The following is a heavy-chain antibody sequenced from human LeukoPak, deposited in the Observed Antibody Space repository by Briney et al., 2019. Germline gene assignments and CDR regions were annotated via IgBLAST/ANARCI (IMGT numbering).Heavy chain of an antibody. V-gene: IGHV3-7*01. Sequence: GGSLRLSCAASGFTFSGSWMSWVRQAPGKGLEWVANIKGDGTEIHYVDSVKGRFTISRDNAKNSLYLQMNSLRAEDSGVYYCARDWSDLYGSGRPIDCWGQGTLVTVSS. CDR2: IKGDGTEI. J-gene: IGHJ4*02. CDR1: GFTFSGSW. CDR3: ARDWSDLYGSGRPIDC. D-gene: IGHD3-10*01.